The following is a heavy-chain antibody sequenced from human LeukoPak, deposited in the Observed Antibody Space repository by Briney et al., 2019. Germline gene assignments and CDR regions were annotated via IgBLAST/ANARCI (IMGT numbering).Heavy chain of an antibody. CDR1: GFTFSDYY. V-gene: IGHV3-11*03. CDR3: AYYDSSGYYSRVY. J-gene: IGHJ4*02. D-gene: IGHD3-22*01. CDR2: ISSSSSYT. Sequence: GESLRLSCAASGFTFSDYYMSWIRQAPGKGLEWVSYISSSSSYTNYADSVKGRFTISRDNAKNSLYLQMNSLRAEDTAVYYCAYYDSSGYYSRVYWGQGTLVTVSS.